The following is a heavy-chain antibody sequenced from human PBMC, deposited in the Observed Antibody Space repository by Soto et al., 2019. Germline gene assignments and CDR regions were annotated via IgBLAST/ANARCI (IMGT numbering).Heavy chain of an antibody. V-gene: IGHV3-30*03. J-gene: IGHJ3*01. Sequence: QELLVESGGGVVQPGKSMRLSCAASGFTFSSFAMHWVRQAPGKGLEWVSVISFNGLSQFYPDSIRGRFTISRDNSKNTLYLQLDSLRPDDTAVYYCARGGRGLRGAFDVWGQRTEVSVS. CDR3: ARGGRGLRGAFDV. D-gene: IGHD3-16*01. CDR1: GFTFSSFA. CDR2: ISFNGLSQ.